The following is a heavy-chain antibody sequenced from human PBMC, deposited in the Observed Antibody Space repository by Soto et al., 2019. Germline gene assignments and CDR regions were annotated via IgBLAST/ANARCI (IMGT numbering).Heavy chain of an antibody. J-gene: IGHJ6*02. V-gene: IGHV3-9*01. CDR2: ISWNSGSI. D-gene: IGHD4-4*01. CDR1: GFTFDDYA. Sequence: EVQLVESGGGLVQPGRSLRLSCAASGFTFDDYAMHWVRQAPGKGLEWVSGISWNSGSIGYADSVKGRFTISRDNAKNSLYLQMNSLRAEDTALYYCARSSGYSNYEDYYYYGMDVWGQGTTVTVSS. CDR3: ARSSGYSNYEDYYYYGMDV.